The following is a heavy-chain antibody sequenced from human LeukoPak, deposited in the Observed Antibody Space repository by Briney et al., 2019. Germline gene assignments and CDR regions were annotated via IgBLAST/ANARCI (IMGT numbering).Heavy chain of an antibody. CDR1: GFSFSNYG. J-gene: IGHJ3*02. CDR2: ICYDGSNK. V-gene: IGHV3-33*01. D-gene: IGHD3-10*01. CDR3: PTEGSSTIYFGSGTHYGAAFDI. Sequence: GGSLRLSCAASGFSFSNYGIHWVRQAPGKGLEWVAIICYDGSNKYYGDSVKGRFTISRDNSKNTAYLKMNSLRGEDTALYYCPTEGSSTIYFGSGTHYGAAFDIWGQGTMVTVS.